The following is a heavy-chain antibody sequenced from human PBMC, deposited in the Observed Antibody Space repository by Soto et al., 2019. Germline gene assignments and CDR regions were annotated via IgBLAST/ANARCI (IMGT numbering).Heavy chain of an antibody. Sequence: QVQLVQSGAEVKKPGASVKVSCKASGYTFTSYAMHWVRQAPGQRLEWMGWINAGNGNTKYSQKFQGRLPHTRDTTAGHAYMELNSPRSEDTAVYYCAREPQTDYWGQGTLVTVSS. CDR2: INAGNGNT. CDR1: GYTFTSYA. V-gene: IGHV1-3*01. J-gene: IGHJ4*02. CDR3: AREPQTDY.